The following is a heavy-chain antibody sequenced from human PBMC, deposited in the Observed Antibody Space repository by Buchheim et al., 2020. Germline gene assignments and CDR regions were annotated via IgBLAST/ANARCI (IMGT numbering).Heavy chain of an antibody. CDR3: AGDPYGSSSVGFLFDY. Sequence: EVQLVESGGGLVQPGGSLRLSCAASGFTFSSYEMNWVRQAPGKGLEWVSYISSGGSTIYYADSVKGRFTISRDNAKNSLYLQMNSLRAEDTAVYYCAGDPYGSSSVGFLFDYWGQGTL. J-gene: IGHJ4*02. CDR2: ISSGGSTI. D-gene: IGHD6-6*01. V-gene: IGHV3-48*03. CDR1: GFTFSSYE.